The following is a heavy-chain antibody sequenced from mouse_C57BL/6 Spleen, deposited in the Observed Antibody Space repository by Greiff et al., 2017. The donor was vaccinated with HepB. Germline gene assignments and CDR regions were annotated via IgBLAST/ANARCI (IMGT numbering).Heavy chain of an antibody. Sequence: VQVVESGAELVRPGASVTLSCKASGYTFTDYEMHWVKQTPVHGLEWIGAIDPETGGTAYNQKFKGKAILTADKSSSTAYMELRSLTSEDSAVYYCTGGKKEFAYWGQATLVTVSA. CDR3: TGGKKEFAY. J-gene: IGHJ3*01. V-gene: IGHV1-15*01. CDR1: GYTFTDYE. D-gene: IGHD2-1*01. CDR2: IDPETGGT.